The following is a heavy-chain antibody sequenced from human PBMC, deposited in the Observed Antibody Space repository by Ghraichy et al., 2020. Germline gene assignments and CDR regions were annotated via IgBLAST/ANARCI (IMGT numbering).Heavy chain of an antibody. CDR3: ARDRGVVEEKWFQN. CDR2: IKPHIGVT. CDR1: GYVFTAYL. D-gene: IGHD3-22*01. J-gene: IGHJ4*02. Sequence: ASVKVSCKTSGYVFTAYLIHWVRQAPGQGLEWMGWIKPHIGVTNYAQKFQDRVTMTMDKSSSTVYMDLSSLRFDDTAVYYCARDRGVVEEKWFQNWGQGTLVTVSS. V-gene: IGHV1-2*02.